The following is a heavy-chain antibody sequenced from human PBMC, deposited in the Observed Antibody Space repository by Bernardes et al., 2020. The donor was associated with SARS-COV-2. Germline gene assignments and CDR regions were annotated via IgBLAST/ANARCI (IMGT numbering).Heavy chain of an antibody. J-gene: IGHJ4*02. CDR2: VSPTGDQT. Sequence: LRLSCAASGFTFSTYAMGWVRRIPGKGLEWVASVSPTGDQTYYPDTVRGRFTISRDNFNNTVHLQMSSLRAEDTAMYYCAKELAHLYDSSGYYGYFDYWGQGALVTVSS. CDR1: GFTFSTYA. V-gene: IGHV3-23*01. CDR3: AKELAHLYDSSGYYGYFDY. D-gene: IGHD3-22*01.